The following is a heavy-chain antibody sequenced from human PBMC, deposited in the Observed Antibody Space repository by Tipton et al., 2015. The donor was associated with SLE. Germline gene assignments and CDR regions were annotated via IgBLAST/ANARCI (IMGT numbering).Heavy chain of an antibody. D-gene: IGHD2-2*01. CDR2: ISSNGGST. V-gene: IGHV3-64*04. CDR1: GFTFSSYA. J-gene: IGHJ1*01. Sequence: SLRLSCSASGFTFSSYAMHWVRQAPGKGLEYVSAISSNGGSTYYADSVKGRFTISRDNSKNTLYLQMNSLRAEDTAVYYCARDPLGVPASAEYFQHWGQGTLVTVSS. CDR3: ARDPLGVPASAEYFQH.